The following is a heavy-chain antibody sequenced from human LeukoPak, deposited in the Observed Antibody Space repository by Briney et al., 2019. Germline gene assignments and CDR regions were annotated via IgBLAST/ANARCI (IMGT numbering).Heavy chain of an antibody. Sequence: GGSLRLSCAASGFTFSTYGMHWVRQAPGKGLEWVAVVSYDGSSMYYADSVKGRFTISRDNSKNTLYLQMNSLKTEDTAVYYCTRHWAIFSYGMDVWGQGTTVTVSS. CDR1: GFTFSTYG. CDR3: TRHWAIFSYGMDV. CDR2: VSYDGSSM. J-gene: IGHJ6*02. D-gene: IGHD3-9*01. V-gene: IGHV3-30*03.